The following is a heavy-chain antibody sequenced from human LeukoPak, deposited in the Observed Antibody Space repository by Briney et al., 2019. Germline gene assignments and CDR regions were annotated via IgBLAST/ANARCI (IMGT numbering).Heavy chain of an antibody. J-gene: IGHJ4*02. CDR2: ISWSSGSL. V-gene: IGHV3-9*01. Sequence: GRSLRLSCTASGFTFDDYAMHWVRQAPGKGLEWVSGISWSSGSLGYADSVKGRFTISRDNAKNSLYLQMNSLRAEDTAVYYCASGIAVAGCLDYWGQGTLVTVSS. D-gene: IGHD6-19*01. CDR1: GFTFDDYA. CDR3: ASGIAVAGCLDY.